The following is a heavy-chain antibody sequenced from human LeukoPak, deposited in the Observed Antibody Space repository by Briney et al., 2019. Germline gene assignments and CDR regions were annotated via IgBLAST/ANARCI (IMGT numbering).Heavy chain of an antibody. Sequence: GGSLRLSCAASGFTFSYYWMSWVRQAPGKGLEWVANIKQDGSETYYVDSVQGRFTISRDNAKNSLFVQTNSLRAEDTAVYYCARINHYMITFGGVIVNYYYMDVWGKGTTVTVSS. J-gene: IGHJ6*03. CDR2: IKQDGSET. D-gene: IGHD3-16*02. CDR1: GFTFSYYW. CDR3: ARINHYMITFGGVIVNYYYMDV. V-gene: IGHV3-7*01.